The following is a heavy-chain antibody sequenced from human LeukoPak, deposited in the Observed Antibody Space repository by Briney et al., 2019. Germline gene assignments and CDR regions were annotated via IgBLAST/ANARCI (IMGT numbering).Heavy chain of an antibody. D-gene: IGHD5-18*01. J-gene: IGHJ4*02. V-gene: IGHV3-11*04. CDR3: ARVRIQLWLVY. CDR1: GFTFSDYY. Sequence: RAGGSLRLSCAASGFTFSDYYMSWIRQAPGKGLEWVSYISSSGSTIYYADSVKGRFTISRDNAKNSLYLQMNSLRAEDTAVYYCARVRIQLWLVYWGQGTLVTVSS. CDR2: ISSSGSTI.